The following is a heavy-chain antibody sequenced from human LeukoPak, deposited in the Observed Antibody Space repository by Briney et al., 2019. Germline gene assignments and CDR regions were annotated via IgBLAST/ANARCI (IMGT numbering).Heavy chain of an antibody. J-gene: IGHJ4*02. Sequence: PGGSLRLSCAASGFTFSSYWMHWVRQAPGKGLVWVSRINTDGSSTSYADSVKGRFTISRDNAKNTLYLQMKSLIAEDTAVYYCESRGLNSSSWRIDYWGQGTLVPVSS. CDR3: ESRGLNSSSWRIDY. CDR1: GFTFSSYW. D-gene: IGHD6-13*01. V-gene: IGHV3-74*01. CDR2: INTDGSST.